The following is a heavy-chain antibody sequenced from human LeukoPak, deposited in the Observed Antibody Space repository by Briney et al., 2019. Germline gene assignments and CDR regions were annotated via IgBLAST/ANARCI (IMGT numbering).Heavy chain of an antibody. J-gene: IGHJ5*02. CDR1: GFTFGDYA. CDR2: IRSKAYGGTT. V-gene: IGHV3-49*03. Sequence: GGSLRLSCTASGFTFGDYAMSWFRQAPGKGLEWVGLIRSKAYGGTTEYPASVKGRFTISRDDSKSIAYLQMNSLKTEDTAVYYCTRDYSNYRNWFDPWGQGTLVTVSS. D-gene: IGHD4-11*01. CDR3: TRDYSNYRNWFDP.